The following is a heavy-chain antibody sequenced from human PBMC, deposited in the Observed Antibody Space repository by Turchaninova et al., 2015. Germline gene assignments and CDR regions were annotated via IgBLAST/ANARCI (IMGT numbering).Heavy chain of an antibody. V-gene: IGHV3-23*01. Sequence: EVQLLESGGGLVQPGGSLRLSCAASGFTFSNYAMSWVRQAPGKGLEWVPTIGGRGTETYYADSVKGRFPISXDNSEXXLYXXXNSLRSEXXXMYYCVKGSXGTGXXWGQGTLVTXSS. CDR3: VKGSXGTGXX. CDR1: GFTFSNYA. J-gene: IGHJ4*02. CDR2: IGGRGTET.